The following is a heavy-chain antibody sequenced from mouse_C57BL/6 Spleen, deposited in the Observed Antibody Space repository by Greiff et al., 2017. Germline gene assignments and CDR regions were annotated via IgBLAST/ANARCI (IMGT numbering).Heavy chain of an antibody. CDR2: IDPENGDT. D-gene: IGHD2-1*01. J-gene: IGHJ3*01. CDR3: TTRSTMSAFAY. Sequence: EVKLVESGAELVRPGASVKLSCTASGFNIKDDYMHWVKQRPEQGLEWIGWIDPENGDTEYASKFQGKATITADTSSNTANLQLSSLTSESTAFDYYTTRSTMSAFAYWGQGTLVTVSA. V-gene: IGHV14-4*01. CDR1: GFNIKDDY.